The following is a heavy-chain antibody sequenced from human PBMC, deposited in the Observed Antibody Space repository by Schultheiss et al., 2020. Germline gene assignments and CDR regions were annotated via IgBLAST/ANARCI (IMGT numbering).Heavy chain of an antibody. V-gene: IGHV1-69*13. Sequence: SVKVSCKASGGTFSSYAISWVRQAPGQGLEWMGGIIPIFGTANYAQKFQGRVTITADESTSTAYMELSSLRSEDTAVYYCARVQTHIVVVPAATKYYYYGMDVWCQGTTVTLSS. CDR2: IIPIFGTA. D-gene: IGHD2-2*01. CDR1: GGTFSSYA. CDR3: ARVQTHIVVVPAATKYYYYGMDV. J-gene: IGHJ6*02.